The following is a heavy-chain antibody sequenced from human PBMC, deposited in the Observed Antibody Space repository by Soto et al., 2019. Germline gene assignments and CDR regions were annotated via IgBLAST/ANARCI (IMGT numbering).Heavy chain of an antibody. V-gene: IGHV4-31*03. CDR1: GGSISGAGYY. CDR3: ARAWTAAAGWANWFDL. Sequence: QLQLQESGPGLVEPSQTLSLTCTVSGGSISGAGYYWSWIRQNPGKGLEWIGYIFHDGTTYYNPSLKSRLTISVDTSKTHFSLKLNSVTAADTAVYYCARAWTAAAGWANWFDLWGQGTLVTVSS. J-gene: IGHJ5*02. D-gene: IGHD6-13*01. CDR2: IFHDGTT.